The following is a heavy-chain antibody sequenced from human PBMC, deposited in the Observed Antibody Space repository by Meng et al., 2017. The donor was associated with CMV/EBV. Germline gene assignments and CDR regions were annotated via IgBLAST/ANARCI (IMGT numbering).Heavy chain of an antibody. J-gene: IGHJ4*02. CDR3: ARVLRWNGVIDY. CDR1: GGSISSYY. CDR2: IYTSGST. V-gene: IGHV4-4*07. Sequence: QVQLQDAGPGRVTPSDPLSPPSPAPGGSISSYYWSWIRQPAGKGLEWIGRIYTSGSTNYNPSLKSRVTMSVDTSKNQFSLKLSSVTAADTAVYYCARVLRWNGVIDYWGQGTLVTVSS. D-gene: IGHD4-23*01.